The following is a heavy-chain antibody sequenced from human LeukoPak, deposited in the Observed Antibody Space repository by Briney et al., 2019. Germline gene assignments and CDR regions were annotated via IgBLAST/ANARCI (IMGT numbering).Heavy chain of an antibody. CDR2: INHSGST. D-gene: IGHD2-2*01. Sequence: SETLSLTCAVYGGSFSGYYWSWIRQPPGKGLEWIGEINHSGSTNYNPSLKSRVTISVDTSKNQFSLKLSSVTAADTAVYYCARALKVVVVPTNWFDPWGQGTLVTVSS. J-gene: IGHJ5*02. CDR1: GGSFSGYY. V-gene: IGHV4-34*01. CDR3: ARALKVVVVPTNWFDP.